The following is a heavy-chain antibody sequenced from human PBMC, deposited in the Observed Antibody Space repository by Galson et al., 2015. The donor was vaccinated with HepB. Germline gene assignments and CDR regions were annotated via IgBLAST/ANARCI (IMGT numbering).Heavy chain of an antibody. D-gene: IGHD6-13*01. CDR1: GYSFTSYW. Sequence: QSGAEVKKPRESLRISCKGSGYSFTSYWISWVRQMPGKGLEWMGRIDPSDSYTNYSPSLQGHVTISADKSIRTAYLQWSSLKASDTARYYCARGAAGNWFDPWGQGTLVTVSS. CDR3: ARGAAGNWFDP. V-gene: IGHV5-10-1*01. CDR2: IDPSDSYT. J-gene: IGHJ5*02.